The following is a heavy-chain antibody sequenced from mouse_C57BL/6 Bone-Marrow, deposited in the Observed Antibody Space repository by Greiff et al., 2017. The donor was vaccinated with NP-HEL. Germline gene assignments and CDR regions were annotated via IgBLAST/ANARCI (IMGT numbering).Heavy chain of an antibody. CDR2: INPSSGYT. J-gene: IGHJ2*01. CDR3: ANYGSSLYYFDY. V-gene: IGHV1-7*01. CDR1: GYTFTSYR. D-gene: IGHD1-1*01. Sequence: QVQLQQSGAELAKPGASVKLSCKASGYTFTSYRMHWVKQRPGQGLEWIGYINPSSGYTKYNQKFMDKATLTVDKASSTTYMLLSSLTYEDSAVYYCANYGSSLYYFDYWGQGTTLTVSS.